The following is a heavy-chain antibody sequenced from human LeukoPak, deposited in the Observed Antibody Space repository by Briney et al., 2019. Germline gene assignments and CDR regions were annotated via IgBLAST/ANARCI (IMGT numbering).Heavy chain of an antibody. J-gene: IGHJ4*02. CDR3: ARVLSDDFWSGYSFSYFDY. D-gene: IGHD3-3*01. CDR1: GYTFTSYD. CDR2: MNPNSGNT. V-gene: IGHV1-8*01. Sequence: ASVTVSYKASGYTFTSYDINWVRQAPGQGLEWMGWMNPNSGNTGYAQKLQGRVTMTRDPATSTVYMELSSLRSEDTAVYYCARVLSDDFWSGYSFSYFDYWGQGTLVTVSS.